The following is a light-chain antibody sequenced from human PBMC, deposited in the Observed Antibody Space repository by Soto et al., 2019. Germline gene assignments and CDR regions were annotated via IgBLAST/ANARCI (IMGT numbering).Light chain of an antibody. J-gene: IGLJ3*02. CDR1: SSNIGGNI. V-gene: IGLV1-44*01. CDR2: FNN. CDR3: AAWDDSLNAWV. Sequence: QAVVTQSPSASGTPGQRVTISCSGSSSNIGGNIVNWYQQLPGTAPKLLIYFNNQRPSGVPDRFSGSKSGTSASLAISGLQSEDEADYYCAAWDDSLNAWVFGGGTKLTVL.